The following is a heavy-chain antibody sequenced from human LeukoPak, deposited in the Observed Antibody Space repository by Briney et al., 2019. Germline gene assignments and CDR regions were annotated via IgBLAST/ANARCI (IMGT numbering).Heavy chain of an antibody. J-gene: IGHJ6*02. CDR3: ARGDIAVAGPGYYYYGMDV. Sequence: GGSLRLSCAASGFTFSSYAMHWVRQAPGKGLEWVAVISYDGSNKYYADSVKGRFTISRDNSKNTLYLQMNSLRAEDTAVYYCARGDIAVAGPGYYYYGMDVWGQGTTVTVSS. D-gene: IGHD6-19*01. CDR2: ISYDGSNK. CDR1: GFTFSSYA. V-gene: IGHV3-30-3*01.